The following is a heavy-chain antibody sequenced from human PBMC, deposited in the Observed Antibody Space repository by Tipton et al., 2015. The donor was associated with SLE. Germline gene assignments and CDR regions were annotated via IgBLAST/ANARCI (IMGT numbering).Heavy chain of an antibody. CDR1: GGSISSYY. Sequence: LRLSCTVPGGSISSYYWSWIRQPPGKVLEWIGNIYYSGSTNYNPSLKSRVNISVDTSKNQFSLKLSDVTAADTAVYYCARGLGSGWYDEYFQHWGQGTLITISS. D-gene: IGHD6-19*01. CDR2: IYYSGST. J-gene: IGHJ1*01. V-gene: IGHV4-59*12. CDR3: ARGLGSGWYDEYFQH.